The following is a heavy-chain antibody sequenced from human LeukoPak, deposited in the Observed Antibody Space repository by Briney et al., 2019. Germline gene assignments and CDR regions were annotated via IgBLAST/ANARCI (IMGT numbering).Heavy chain of an antibody. Sequence: ISGSGGSTYYADSVKGRFTISRDNSKNTLYLQMNSLRAEDTAVYYCAKVRVTPTDTKYYFDYWGQGTPVTVSS. V-gene: IGHV3-23*01. CDR2: ISGSGGST. CDR3: AKVRVTPTDTKYYFDY. D-gene: IGHD2-21*02. J-gene: IGHJ4*02.